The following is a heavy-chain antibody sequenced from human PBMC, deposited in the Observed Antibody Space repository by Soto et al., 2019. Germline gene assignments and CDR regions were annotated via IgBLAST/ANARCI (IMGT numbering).Heavy chain of an antibody. V-gene: IGHV3-21*01. D-gene: IGHD1-26*01. CDR2: ISSSSSYI. CDR3: ARDMVSGSYYVSPTLDY. CDR1: GFTFSSYS. J-gene: IGHJ4*02. Sequence: EVQLVESGGGLVKTGGSLRLSCAASGFTFSSYSMNWVRQAPGKGLEWVSFISSSSSYIYYADSVKGRFTISRDNAKNSLYLQMNSLRAEDTAVYYCARDMVSGSYYVSPTLDYWGQGILVTVSS.